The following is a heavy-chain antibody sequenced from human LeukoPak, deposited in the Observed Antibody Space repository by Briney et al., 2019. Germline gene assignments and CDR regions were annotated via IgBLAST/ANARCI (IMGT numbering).Heavy chain of an antibody. Sequence: GGSLRLSCAASGFTFSDYYMSWIRQAPGKGLEWVSYISSSGSTIYYADSVKGRFTISRDNSKNTLYLQMNSLRVDDTAVYNCAKEVYFGSGSYPDYWGQGTLATVSS. D-gene: IGHD3-10*01. J-gene: IGHJ4*02. CDR1: GFTFSDYY. CDR2: ISSSGSTI. CDR3: AKEVYFGSGSYPDY. V-gene: IGHV3-11*04.